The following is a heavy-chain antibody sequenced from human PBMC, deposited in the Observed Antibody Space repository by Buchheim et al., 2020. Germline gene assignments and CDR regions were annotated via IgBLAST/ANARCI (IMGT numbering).Heavy chain of an antibody. CDR1: GGSISSSSYY. CDR2: IYYSGST. D-gene: IGHD2-2*01. J-gene: IGHJ2*01. Sequence: QLQLQESGPGLVKPSETLSLTCTVSGGSISSSSYYWGWIRRPPGKGLEWIGSIYYSGSTYYNPSLKSRVTISVDTSKNQFSLKLSSVTAADTAVYYCARSPIVVVPAAIDLWGRGTL. CDR3: ARSPIVVVPAAIDL. V-gene: IGHV4-39*07.